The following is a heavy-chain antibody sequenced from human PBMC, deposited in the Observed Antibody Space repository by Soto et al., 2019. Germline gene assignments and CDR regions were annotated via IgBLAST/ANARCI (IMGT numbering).Heavy chain of an antibody. CDR2: INAGNGNT. Sequence: QVQLVQSGAEVKKPGASVKVSCKASGYSFTSYSIHWVRQAPGQRLEWMGWINAGNGNTNYAQKLQGRVTMTTDTSTSTAYMELRSLRSDDTAVYYCARSASRRFAISARGFDYWGQGTLVTVSS. CDR1: GYSFTSYS. V-gene: IGHV1-3*01. CDR3: ARSASRRFAISARGFDY. J-gene: IGHJ4*02. D-gene: IGHD6-6*01.